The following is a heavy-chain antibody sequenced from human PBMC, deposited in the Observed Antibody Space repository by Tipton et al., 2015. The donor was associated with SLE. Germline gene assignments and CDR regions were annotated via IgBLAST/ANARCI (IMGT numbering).Heavy chain of an antibody. J-gene: IGHJ3*02. CDR3: AKMERQWLPYDAFDI. D-gene: IGHD6-19*01. CDR2: IWYDGSNK. CDR1: GFTFSSYG. V-gene: IGHV3-33*06. Sequence: SLRLSCAASGFTFSSYGMHWVRQAPGKGLEWVAVIWYDGSNKYYADSVKGRFTISRDNSKNTLYLQMNSLRAEDTAVYYCAKMERQWLPYDAFDIWGQGTMVTVSS.